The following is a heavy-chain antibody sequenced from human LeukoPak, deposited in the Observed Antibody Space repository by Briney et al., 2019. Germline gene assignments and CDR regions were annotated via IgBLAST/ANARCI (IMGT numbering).Heavy chain of an antibody. D-gene: IGHD3-3*01. CDR3: ARDHDFWSGFTPLWFDP. J-gene: IGHJ5*02. V-gene: IGHV1-3*01. Sequence: ASVKVSCKASGYTFTSYAMHWVRQAPGQRLEWMGWINAGNGNTKYSQKFQGRVTITRDTSASTAYMELSSLRSEDTAVYYCARDHDFWSGFTPLWFDPWGQGTLVTVSS. CDR2: INAGNGNT. CDR1: GYTFTSYA.